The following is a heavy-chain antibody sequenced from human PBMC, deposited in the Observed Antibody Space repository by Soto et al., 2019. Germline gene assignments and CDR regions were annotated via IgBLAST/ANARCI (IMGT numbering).Heavy chain of an antibody. CDR1: GFTFNNYD. D-gene: IGHD2-15*01. CDR2: IGRAGDT. CDR3: ARNGGGLDC. Sequence: EMQLVESGGGLGQPWGSLRLSCAASGFTFNNYDIYWVRQATGKGLEWVSTIGRAGDTYYSDSVKGRFTISRDVAENSLYLQMNSLKAGDTAVYYCARNGGGLDCWGQGTLVTVSS. J-gene: IGHJ4*02. V-gene: IGHV3-13*01.